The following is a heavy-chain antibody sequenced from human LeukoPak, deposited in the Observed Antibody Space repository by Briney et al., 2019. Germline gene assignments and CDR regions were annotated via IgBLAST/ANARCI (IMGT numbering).Heavy chain of an antibody. CDR3: ARDGDSLKYYYGMDV. J-gene: IGHJ6*02. CDR1: GLTFSSYG. Sequence: GGSLRLSCAASGLTFSSYGMHWVRQAPGKGLEWVAVIWYDGSNKYYADSVKGRFTISRDNSKNTLYLQMNSLRAEDTAVYYCARDGDSLKYYYGMDVWGQGTTVTVSS. V-gene: IGHV3-33*01. CDR2: IWYDGSNK. D-gene: IGHD2-21*01.